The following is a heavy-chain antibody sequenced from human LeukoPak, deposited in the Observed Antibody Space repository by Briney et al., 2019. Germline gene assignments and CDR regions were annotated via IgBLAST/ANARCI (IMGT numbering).Heavy chain of an antibody. Sequence: SETLSLTCTVSGGSISSYYWSWIRQPPGKGLEGIGYIYYRGSTNYNPSLKSRVTISGDTSKNHYSLKLSAVTAPDTAVYYCARVDKRDGYIPLDYWGQGTLVTVSS. CDR1: GGSISSYY. CDR3: ARVDKRDGYIPLDY. V-gene: IGHV4-59*01. J-gene: IGHJ4*02. D-gene: IGHD5-24*01. CDR2: IYYRGST.